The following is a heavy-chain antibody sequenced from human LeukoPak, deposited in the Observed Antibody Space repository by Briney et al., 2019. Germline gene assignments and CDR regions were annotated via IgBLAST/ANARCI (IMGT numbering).Heavy chain of an antibody. CDR3: ARDGTDLTGYFMGPMDV. Sequence: GGSLRLSCAASGFTFSSYGMHWVRQAPGKGLEWVAVISYDGSNKYYADSVKGRFTISRDNSKNTLYLQMNSLRAEDTAVYYCARDGTDLTGYFMGPMDVWGQGTTVTVSS. CDR2: ISYDGSNK. J-gene: IGHJ6*02. V-gene: IGHV3-30*19. D-gene: IGHD3-9*01. CDR1: GFTFSSYG.